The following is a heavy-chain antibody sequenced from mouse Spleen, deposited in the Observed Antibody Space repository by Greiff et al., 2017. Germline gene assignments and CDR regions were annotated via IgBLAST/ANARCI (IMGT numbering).Heavy chain of an antibody. V-gene: IGHV5-9-2*01. J-gene: IGHJ2*01. Sequence: EVKLVESGGGLVKPGGSLKLSCAASGFTFSSYAMSWVRQTPEKRLEWLATISSGGSYTYYPDSVKGRFTSYRDNAKHNLYLQMRRQRSEDTAMYYWARQGYYGNYVFDHWGQGTTLTGSS. CDR2: ISSGGSYT. CDR1: GFTFSSYA. CDR3: ARQGYYGNYVFDH. D-gene: IGHD2-1*01.